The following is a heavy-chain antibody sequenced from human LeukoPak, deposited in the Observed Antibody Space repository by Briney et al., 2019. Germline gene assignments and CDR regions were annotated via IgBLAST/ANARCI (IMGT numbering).Heavy chain of an antibody. D-gene: IGHD1-7*01. CDR1: GGTFASYG. J-gene: IGHJ4*02. V-gene: IGHV1-69*05. Sequence: ASVKVSCKASGGTFASYGISWVRQAPGQGLEWMGGITPMFGIPNYARKFQDRVTVTTDESTSTAYMELRSLRSEDTAIYYCARVDSTTLTDSWGQGTLVTVSS. CDR3: ARVDSTTLTDS. CDR2: ITPMFGIP.